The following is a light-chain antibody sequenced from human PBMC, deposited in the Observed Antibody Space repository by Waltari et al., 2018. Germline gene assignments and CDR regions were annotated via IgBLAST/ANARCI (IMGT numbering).Light chain of an antibody. CDR3: QQYYTSPYT. CDR2: WAS. Sequence: DFVMTPSPDSLAVSMCERATINCKSSQSVLYSSNNKNYLAWYQLKPGQPPKLLIYWASTRQSGVPDRFSGSGSGTDFALTISSLQAEDVATYYCQQYYTSPYTFGQGTKLEIK. CDR1: QSVLYSSNNKNY. J-gene: IGKJ2*01. V-gene: IGKV4-1*01.